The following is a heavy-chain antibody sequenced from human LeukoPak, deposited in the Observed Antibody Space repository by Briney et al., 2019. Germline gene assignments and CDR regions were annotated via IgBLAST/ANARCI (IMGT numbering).Heavy chain of an antibody. D-gene: IGHD6-19*01. J-gene: IGHJ4*02. CDR3: ARDSKQWLVY. V-gene: IGHV4-38-2*02. Sequence: SETLSLTCTVSGYSISTHYYWVWIRQPPGKGLEWIGSMYHSGSTYYNPSLKSRVTISVDTSKNQFSLKLSSVTAADTAVYYCARDSKQWLVYWGQGTLVTVSS. CDR1: GYSISTHYY. CDR2: MYHSGST.